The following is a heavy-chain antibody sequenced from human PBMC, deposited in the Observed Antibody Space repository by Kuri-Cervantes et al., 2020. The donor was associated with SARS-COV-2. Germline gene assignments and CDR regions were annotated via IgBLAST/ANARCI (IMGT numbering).Heavy chain of an antibody. J-gene: IGHJ3*02. CDR2: ISGRGGST. CDR3: ARDRDYGGAAFDI. CDR1: GFTVSSNY. V-gene: IGHV3-23*01. D-gene: IGHD4-23*01. Sequence: GGSLRLSCAASGFTVSSNYMSWVRQAPGKGLEWVSAISGRGGSTYYADSVKGRFTISRDISKNTLYLQMNSLRDEDTAVYYCARDRDYGGAAFDIWGQGTMVTVSS.